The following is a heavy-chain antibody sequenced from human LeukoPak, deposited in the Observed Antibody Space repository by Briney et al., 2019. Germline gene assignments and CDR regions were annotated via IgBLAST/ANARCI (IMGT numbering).Heavy chain of an antibody. V-gene: IGHV1-24*01. Sequence: ASVKVSCKVSGYTLTELSMHWVRQAPGKGLEWMGGFDPEDGETIYAQKFQGRVTMTEDTSTDTAYMELSSLRSEDTAVYYCATDKAGSAAIFGRSAEYSQHWGQGTLVTVSS. J-gene: IGHJ1*01. CDR1: GYTLTELS. CDR3: ATDKAGSAAIFGRSAEYSQH. CDR2: FDPEDGET. D-gene: IGHD2-2*02.